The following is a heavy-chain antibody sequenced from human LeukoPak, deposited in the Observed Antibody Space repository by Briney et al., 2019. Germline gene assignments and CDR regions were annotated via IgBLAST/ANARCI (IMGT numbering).Heavy chain of an antibody. J-gene: IGHJ4*02. V-gene: IGHV3-23*01. D-gene: IGHD1-26*01. Sequence: GGSLRLSCAASGFTFSSYAMSWVRQAPGKGLEWVSAIRDSGSSTHYADSVKGRFTTSRDNSKSTLFLQMNSLRAEDTAIYYCAKYGPQDSGSSHFDYWGQGALVTVSS. CDR2: IRDSGSST. CDR1: GFTFSSYA. CDR3: AKYGPQDSGSSHFDY.